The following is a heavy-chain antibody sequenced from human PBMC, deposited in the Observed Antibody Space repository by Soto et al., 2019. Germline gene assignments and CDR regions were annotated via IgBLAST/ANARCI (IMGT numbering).Heavy chain of an antibody. CDR3: AKDYYDSSGYYYYFDY. CDR1: GGTFSSYA. J-gene: IGHJ4*02. Sequence: SVKVSCKASGGTFSSYAISWVRQAPGQGLEWMGGIIPIFGTANYAQKFQGRVTITADESTSTAYMELSSLRSEDTAVYYCAKDYYDSSGYYYYFDYWGQGTLVTVSS. D-gene: IGHD3-22*01. V-gene: IGHV1-69*13. CDR2: IIPIFGTA.